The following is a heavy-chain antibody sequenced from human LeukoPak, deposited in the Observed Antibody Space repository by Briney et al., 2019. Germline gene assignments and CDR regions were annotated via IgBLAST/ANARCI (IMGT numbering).Heavy chain of an antibody. CDR1: GFTFSSYG. J-gene: IGHJ4*02. Sequence: GGSLRLSCAASGFTFSSYGMHWVRQAPGKGLEWVAVIWYDGSNKYYADSVKGRFTISRDNSKNTLYLQMNSLRAEDTAVYYCAKGRSQYYYDSSGYLDYWGQGTLVTVSS. CDR3: AKGRSQYYYDSSGYLDY. D-gene: IGHD3-22*01. CDR2: IWYDGSNK. V-gene: IGHV3-33*06.